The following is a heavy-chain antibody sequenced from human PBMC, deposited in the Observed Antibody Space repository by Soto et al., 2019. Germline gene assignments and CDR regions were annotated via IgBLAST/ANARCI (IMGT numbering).Heavy chain of an antibody. D-gene: IGHD3-9*01. CDR2: ISSSGSTI. J-gene: IGHJ4*02. CDR3: ARPLMEGYFDWLLDPYFDY. CDR1: GFTFSDCY. Sequence: GGSLRLSCAASGFTFSDCYMSWIRQAPGKGLEWVSYISSSGSTIYYADSVKGRFTISRDNAKNSLYLQMNSLRAEDTAVYYCARPLMEGYFDWLLDPYFDYWGQGTLVTVSS. V-gene: IGHV3-11*01.